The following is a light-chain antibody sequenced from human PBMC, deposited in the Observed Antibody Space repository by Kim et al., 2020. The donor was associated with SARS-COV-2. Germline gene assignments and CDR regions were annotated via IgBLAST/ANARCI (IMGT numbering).Light chain of an antibody. Sequence: SPGERATLPGRARPSSGISLAWYQQNPGQPPRLLIHDASNGATDLPARFRGSGSGTDFTLTISSLEAEDFAVYFCQQRSSWPPTFGQGTRLEIK. CDR1: PSSGIS. J-gene: IGKJ5*01. CDR2: DAS. CDR3: QQRSSWPPT. V-gene: IGKV3-11*01.